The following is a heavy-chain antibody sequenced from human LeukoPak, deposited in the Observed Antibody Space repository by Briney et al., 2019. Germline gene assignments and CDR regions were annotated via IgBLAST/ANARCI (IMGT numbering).Heavy chain of an antibody. D-gene: IGHD3-10*01. CDR3: TRVARQYGSGSYFITYFDY. V-gene: IGHV3-49*04. Sequence: GGSLRLSCTASGFTFGDYAMNWVRQAPGKGLEWVGFIRSKAYGGTTEYAASVKGRFTISRDDSKSFAYLQMNSPKTEDTAVYYCTRVARQYGSGSYFITYFDYWGQGTLVTVSS. J-gene: IGHJ4*02. CDR1: GFTFGDYA. CDR2: IRSKAYGGTT.